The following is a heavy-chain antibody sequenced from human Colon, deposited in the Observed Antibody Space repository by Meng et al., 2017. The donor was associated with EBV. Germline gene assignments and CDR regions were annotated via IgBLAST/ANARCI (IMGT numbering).Heavy chain of an antibody. Sequence: QLREGGPGLFKPSETLALSCAVYGWPSSNSYWRWIRPPSGKGLEWIGEMNQSGSTNYKPSLKSRLTISVDACKNQFSLKLSSVTAAYTAVYYCARGNAYNAPSFDYWGQGTLVTVSS. CDR2: MNQSGST. V-gene: IGHV4-34*01. D-gene: IGHD5-24*01. J-gene: IGHJ4*02. CDR1: GWPSSNSY. CDR3: ARGNAYNAPSFDY.